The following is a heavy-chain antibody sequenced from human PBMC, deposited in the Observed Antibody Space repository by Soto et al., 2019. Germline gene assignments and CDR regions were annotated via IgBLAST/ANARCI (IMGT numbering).Heavy chain of an antibody. CDR1: GGSISSSNW. V-gene: IGHV4-4*02. D-gene: IGHD2-2*01. J-gene: IGHJ6*02. CDR3: AGDGGYCSSTSCYGTYYYYYGIDV. CDR2: IYNRGST. Sequence: PSETLSLTCAVSGGSISSSNWWSWVRQPPGKGVEWSGVIYNRGSTYYHPSLKRGVIILVETYKQHFSLKLSSVNAADTAVYYWAGDGGYCSSTSCYGTYYYYYGIDVWGQGTTVTVSS.